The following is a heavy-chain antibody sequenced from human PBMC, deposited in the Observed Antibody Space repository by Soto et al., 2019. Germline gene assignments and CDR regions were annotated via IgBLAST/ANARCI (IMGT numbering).Heavy chain of an antibody. V-gene: IGHV4-39*01. CDR3: ARYNWNDPLFDY. Sequence: QLQLQESGPGLVKPSETLSLTCTVSGGSISSSSYYWGWIRQPPGKGLEWIGSIYYSGSTYYNPSLKSRVTISVDTSKNQFSLKLSSVTAADTAVYYCARYNWNDPLFDYWGQGTLVTVSS. CDR2: IYYSGST. D-gene: IGHD1-20*01. J-gene: IGHJ4*02. CDR1: GGSISSSSYY.